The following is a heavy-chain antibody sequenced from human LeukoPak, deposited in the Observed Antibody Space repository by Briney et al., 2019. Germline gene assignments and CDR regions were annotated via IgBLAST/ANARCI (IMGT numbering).Heavy chain of an antibody. D-gene: IGHD4-17*01. CDR1: GFTFDDYA. V-gene: IGHV3-9*01. CDR3: AKDSSSFLVDYVFDY. J-gene: IGHJ4*02. CDR2: ISWNSGSI. Sequence: PGGSLRLSCAASGFTFDDYAMHWVRQAPGKGLEWVSGISWNSGSIVYADSVKGRFTISRDNAKNSLYLQMNSLRAEDTALYYCAKDSSSFLVDYVFDYWGQGTLVTVSS.